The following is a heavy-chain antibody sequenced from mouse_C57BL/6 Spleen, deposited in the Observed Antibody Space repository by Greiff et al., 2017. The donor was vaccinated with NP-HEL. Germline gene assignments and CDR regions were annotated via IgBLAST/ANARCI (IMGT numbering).Heavy chain of an antibody. Sequence: EVQLQQSGPELVKPGASVKISCKASGYTFTDYYMNWVKQSHGKSLEWIGDINPNNGGTSYNQKFKGKATLTVDKSSSTAYMELRSLTSEDSAVYYCVSDYYGSSLECAYWGQGTLVTVSA. CDR2: INPNNGGT. CDR3: VSDYYGSSLECAY. V-gene: IGHV1-26*01. D-gene: IGHD1-1*01. CDR1: GYTFTDYY. J-gene: IGHJ3*01.